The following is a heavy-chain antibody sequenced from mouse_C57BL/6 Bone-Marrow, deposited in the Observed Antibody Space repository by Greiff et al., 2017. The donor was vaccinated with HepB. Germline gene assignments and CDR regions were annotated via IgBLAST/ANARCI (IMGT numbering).Heavy chain of an antibody. CDR1: GFNIKDDY. J-gene: IGHJ2*01. CDR3: TTGGYDRGYFDY. Sequence: VQLQQSGAELVRPGASVKLSCTASGFNIKDDYMHWVKQRPEQGLEWIGWIDPENGDTEYASKFQGKATITADTSSNTAYLQLSSLTSEDTAVYYCTTGGYDRGYFDYWGQGTTLTVSS. V-gene: IGHV14-4*01. CDR2: IDPENGDT. D-gene: IGHD2-2*01.